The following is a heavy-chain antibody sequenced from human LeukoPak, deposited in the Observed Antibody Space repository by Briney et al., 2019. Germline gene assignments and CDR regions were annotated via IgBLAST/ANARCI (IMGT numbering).Heavy chain of an antibody. J-gene: IGHJ4*02. Sequence: SVTLSCTATGGSFTSYGISWVRQAPGQGLEWMGGMIPIFGTANYAQKFHGRVTITADESTSTDYTQLSILRSADAAVEYCARDTFDSSCTYYWGQGTLVTVSS. CDR1: GGSFTSYG. D-gene: IGHD3-22*01. CDR2: MIPIFGTA. V-gene: IGHV1-69*01. CDR3: ARDTFDSSCTYY.